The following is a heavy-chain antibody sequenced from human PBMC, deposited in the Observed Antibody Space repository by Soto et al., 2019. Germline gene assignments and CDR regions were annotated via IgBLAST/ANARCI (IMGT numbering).Heavy chain of an antibody. CDR2: IYYSGSS. CDR1: GGSISSYY. CDR3: ARGLLGYYYYGMDV. D-gene: IGHD3-16*01. V-gene: IGHV4-59*01. Sequence: SETLSLTCTVSGGSISSYYWSWIRQPPGKGLEWIGYIYYSGSSNYNTSLKSRVTISVDTSKNQFSLKLSSVTAADTAVYYCARGLLGYYYYGMDVWGQGTTVTVSS. J-gene: IGHJ6*02.